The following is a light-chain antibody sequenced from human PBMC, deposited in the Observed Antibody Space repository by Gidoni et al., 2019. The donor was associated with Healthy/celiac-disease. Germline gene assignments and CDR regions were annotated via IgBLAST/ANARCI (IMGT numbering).Light chain of an antibody. CDR3: QQSYSTPRT. Sequence: DLQVTQSPSSLSASVGDRVTITCRASQSISSYLNWYQQKPGKAPKLLIYAASSLQSGVPSRFSGSGSGTDFTLTISSLQPEDFATYYCQQSYSTPRTFGQGTQVEIK. J-gene: IGKJ1*01. CDR1: QSISSY. V-gene: IGKV1-39*01. CDR2: AAS.